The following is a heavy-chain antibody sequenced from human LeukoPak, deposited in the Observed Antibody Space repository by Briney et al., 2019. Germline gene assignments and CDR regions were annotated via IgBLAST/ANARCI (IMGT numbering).Heavy chain of an antibody. V-gene: IGHV3-48*04. Sequence: PGGSLRLSCAASGFTFSSYSMNWVRQAPGKGLEWVSYISSSSSTIYYADSVKGRFTISRDNAKNSLYLQMNSLRAEDTAVYYCASWDYYYGSGSYYSTSFDYWGQGTLVTVSS. D-gene: IGHD3-10*01. CDR2: ISSSSSTI. J-gene: IGHJ4*02. CDR3: ASWDYYYGSGSYYSTSFDY. CDR1: GFTFSSYS.